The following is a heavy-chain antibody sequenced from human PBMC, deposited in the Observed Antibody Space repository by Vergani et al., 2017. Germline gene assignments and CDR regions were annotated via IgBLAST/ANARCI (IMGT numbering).Heavy chain of an antibody. CDR1: GFPFSSYA. Sequence: EVQLLESGGGLVQPGGSLRLSCAASGFPFSSYAMSWVRQAPGKGLEWVSAISDSGGSTYYADSVKGRFTISRDNSKNTLYLQMNSLRDEDTAVYYCARGNSYYYDSSGYDYWGQGTLVTVSS. J-gene: IGHJ4*02. CDR3: ARGNSYYYDSSGYDY. D-gene: IGHD3-22*01. CDR2: ISDSGGST. V-gene: IGHV3-23*01.